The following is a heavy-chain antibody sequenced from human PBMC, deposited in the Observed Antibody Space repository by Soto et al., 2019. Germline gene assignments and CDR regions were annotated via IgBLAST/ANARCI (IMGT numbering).Heavy chain of an antibody. V-gene: IGHV4-59*08. J-gene: IGHJ5*02. CDR1: GDSISSSY. CDR2: MYYSGST. CDR3: ARHRALNWFDP. Sequence: QVQLQESGPGLVKPSETLSLTCTVSGDSISSSYWSWIRQPPGKGLEWIGYMYYSGSTSYNPSLNSRVTLSVDRSKIQFFLKLSFVTAAGTAVYYCARHRALNWFDPLGQGTLVTVSS.